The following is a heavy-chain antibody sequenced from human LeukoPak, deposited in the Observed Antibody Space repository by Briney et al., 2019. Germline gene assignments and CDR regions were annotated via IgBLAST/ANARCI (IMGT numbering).Heavy chain of an antibody. V-gene: IGHV4-34*01. Sequence: SETLSLTCAAYGGSFSGYYWSWIRQPPGKGLEWIGEINHSGSTNYNPSLKSRVTISVDTSKNQFSLKLSSVTAADTAVYYCARGPRHRYWGQGTLVTVSS. CDR1: GGSFSGYY. CDR3: ARGPRHRY. J-gene: IGHJ4*02. CDR2: INHSGST.